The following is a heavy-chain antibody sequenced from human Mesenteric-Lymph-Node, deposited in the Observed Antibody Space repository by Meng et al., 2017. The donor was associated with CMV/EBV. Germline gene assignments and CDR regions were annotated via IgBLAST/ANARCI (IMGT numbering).Heavy chain of an antibody. J-gene: IGHJ5*02. CDR3: ARPHYYGSGSSPWFDP. V-gene: IGHV4-39*01. CDR2: IYYSGST. D-gene: IGHD3-10*01. Sequence: QLQLQESRPGLVKRSQHLSLTCTVSGGSISSSSYYWGWIRQPPGKGLEWIGSIYYSGSTSYNPSLKSRVTISVDTSKNQFSLKLSSVTAADTAVYYCARPHYYGSGSSPWFDPWGQGTLVTVSS. CDR1: GGSISSSSYY.